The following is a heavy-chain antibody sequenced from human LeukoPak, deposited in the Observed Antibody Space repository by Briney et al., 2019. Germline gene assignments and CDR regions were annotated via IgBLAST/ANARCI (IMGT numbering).Heavy chain of an antibody. D-gene: IGHD3-10*01. J-gene: IGHJ4*02. CDR2: ITGSGGNT. Sequence: PGGSLRLSCAASGFTLSSYAMSRVRQAPGPGLEWVSTITGSGGNTYYADSVKGRFTISRDNSKNTLDLLMNSLRGEDTAIYYCAKRFGSGSYNVNDYWGQGTLVTVSS. CDR1: GFTLSSYA. V-gene: IGHV3-23*01. CDR3: AKRFGSGSYNVNDY.